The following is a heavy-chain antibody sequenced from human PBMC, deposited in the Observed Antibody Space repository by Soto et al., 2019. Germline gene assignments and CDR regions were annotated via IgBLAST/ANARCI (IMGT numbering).Heavy chain of an antibody. CDR2: INPNSGGT. CDR3: ARGPSSSSFDY. J-gene: IGHJ4*02. CDR1: GYTFTGYY. V-gene: IGHV1-2*02. Sequence: EASVKVSFKASGYTFTGYYMHWLRQAPGQGLEWMGWINPNSGGTNYAQKFQGRVTMTRDTSISTAYMELSRLRSDDTAVYYCARGPSSSSFDYWGQGTLVTVSS. D-gene: IGHD6-13*01.